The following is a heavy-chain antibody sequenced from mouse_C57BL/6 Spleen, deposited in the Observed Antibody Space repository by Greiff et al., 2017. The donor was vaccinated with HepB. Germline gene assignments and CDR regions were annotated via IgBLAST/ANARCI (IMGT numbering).Heavy chain of an antibody. J-gene: IGHJ3*01. Sequence: QVQLQQPGAELVKPGASVKLSCKASGYTFTSYWMQWVKQRPGQGLEWIGEIDPSDSYTNYNQKFKGKATLTVDTSSRTSYMQLSSLTSEDSAVYYCALRERAWFAYWGQGTLVTVSA. CDR1: GYTFTSYW. V-gene: IGHV1-50*01. CDR3: ALRERAWFAY. CDR2: IDPSDSYT.